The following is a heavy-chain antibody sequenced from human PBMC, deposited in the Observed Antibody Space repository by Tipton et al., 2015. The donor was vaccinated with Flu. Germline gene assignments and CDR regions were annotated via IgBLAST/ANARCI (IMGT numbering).Heavy chain of an antibody. CDR3: ARLSYYDVDLKNFYFDH. Sequence: LRLSCTVSGDSIRGTIYKWGWIRQPPGKGLEWIANVDYSGDTYYNPSLKSRVTISADTSKSQFSLNLGSVTAADTAVYYCARLSYYDVDLKNFYFDHWGQGALVTVSS. CDR1: GDSIRGTIYK. D-gene: IGHD3-10*02. CDR2: VDYSGDT. J-gene: IGHJ4*02. V-gene: IGHV4-39*01.